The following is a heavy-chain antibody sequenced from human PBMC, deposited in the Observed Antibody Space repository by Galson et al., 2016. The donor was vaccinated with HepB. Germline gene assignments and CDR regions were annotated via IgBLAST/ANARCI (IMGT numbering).Heavy chain of an antibody. V-gene: IGHV1-69*06. CDR3: ASYHDSNGYPKY. J-gene: IGHJ4*02. CDR2: MIPMFGAP. CDR1: GGTFSSYS. D-gene: IGHD3-22*01. Sequence: SVKVSCKASGGTFSSYSINWVRQAPGQGLEWMGGMIPMFGAPNYAEKFQGRVTITADKSATTAYLDLTSLRSDDTAVYYCASYHDSNGYPKYWGQGTLVTVSP.